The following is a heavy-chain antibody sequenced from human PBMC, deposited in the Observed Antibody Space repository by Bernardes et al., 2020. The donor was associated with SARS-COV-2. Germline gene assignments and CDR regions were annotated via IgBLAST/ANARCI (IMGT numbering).Heavy chain of an antibody. CDR1: GYTFTSYG. Sequence: ASVKVSCKASGYTFTSYGISWMRQAPGQGLEWMGIINPNGGSTKYAQKFQARLTMTSDTTTRTVYMELSSLRSEDTAIYYCAGPSGSGNYQLPDYWGHGTLVTVSS. CDR2: INPNGGST. CDR3: AGPSGSGNYQLPDY. V-gene: IGHV1-46*01. D-gene: IGHD1-26*01. J-gene: IGHJ4*01.